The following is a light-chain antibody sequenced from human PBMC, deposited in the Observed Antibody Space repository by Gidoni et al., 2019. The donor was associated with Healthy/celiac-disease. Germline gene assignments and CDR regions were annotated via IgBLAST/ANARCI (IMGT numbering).Light chain of an antibody. Sequence: QSALTQPASVSGSPGQSIPISCTVTSSDVGSYNLVSWYQQHPGKAPKLMIYEGSKRPSGVSNRFSGSKSGNTASLTISGLQAEDEADYYCCSYAGSSTSVVFGGGTKLTVL. CDR1: SSDVGSYNL. CDR3: CSYAGSSTSVV. CDR2: EGS. V-gene: IGLV2-23*01. J-gene: IGLJ2*01.